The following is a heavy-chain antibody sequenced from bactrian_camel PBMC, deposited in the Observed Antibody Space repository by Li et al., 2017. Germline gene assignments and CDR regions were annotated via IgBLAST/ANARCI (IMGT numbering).Heavy chain of an antibody. D-gene: IGHD5*01. J-gene: IGHJ4*01. CDR3: AADRPRFGWAGDETGNY. Sequence: HVQLVESGGGSVQAGGSLRLSCAASGYRYASYCMAWFRQAPGKGREGVASISTDGIPTYADSVKGRFTISKDNAKTTLYLQMNSLKPEDTASYYCAADRPRFGWAGDETGNYWSQGTQVTVS. CDR1: GYRYASYC. CDR2: ISTDGIP. V-gene: IGHV3S55*01.